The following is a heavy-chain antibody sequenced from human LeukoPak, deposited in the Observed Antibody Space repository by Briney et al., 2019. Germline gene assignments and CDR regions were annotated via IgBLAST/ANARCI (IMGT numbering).Heavy chain of an antibody. D-gene: IGHD3-22*01. CDR2: IIPILGIA. CDR3: ARDFLPNYYDSSGGYGMDV. Sequence: GASVKVSCKASGGTFSSYAISWVRQAPGQGLEWMGRIIPILGIANYAQKFQGRVTITADKSTSTAYMELSSLRSEDTAVYYCARDFLPNYYDSSGGYGMDVWGQGTTVTVSS. J-gene: IGHJ6*02. V-gene: IGHV1-69*04. CDR1: GGTFSSYA.